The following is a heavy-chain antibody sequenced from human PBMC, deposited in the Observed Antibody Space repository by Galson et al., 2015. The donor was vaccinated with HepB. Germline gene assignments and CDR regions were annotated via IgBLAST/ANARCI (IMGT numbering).Heavy chain of an antibody. CDR2: IKQDGSEK. Sequence: SLRLSCAASGFTFSDYWMNWVRQAPGKGLEWVANIKQDGSEKYYVDSVKGRFIISRDNAKNSLDLQMNSLRAEDTAVYYCARGYYGMDVWGQGTTVTVSS. CDR3: ARGYYGMDV. J-gene: IGHJ6*02. CDR1: GFTFSDYW. V-gene: IGHV3-7*03.